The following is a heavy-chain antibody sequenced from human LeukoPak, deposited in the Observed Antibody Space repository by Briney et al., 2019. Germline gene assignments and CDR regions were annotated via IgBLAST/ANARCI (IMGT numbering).Heavy chain of an antibody. J-gene: IGHJ4*02. CDR2: ISNSGSTI. D-gene: IGHD2-8*02. Sequence: GGSLRLSCATSGFTFSSYEMNWVRQAPEKGLEWVSYISNSGSTIYYADSVKGRFTISRDNAQNSLFLQMNSLRAEDTAVYYCASATMVVLGPSDYWGQGTLVTVSS. V-gene: IGHV3-48*03. CDR3: ASATMVVLGPSDY. CDR1: GFTFSSYE.